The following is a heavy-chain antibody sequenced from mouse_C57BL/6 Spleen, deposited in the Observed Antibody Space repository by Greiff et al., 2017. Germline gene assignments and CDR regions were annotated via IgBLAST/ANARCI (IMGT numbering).Heavy chain of an antibody. CDR1: GFTFSDYY. Sequence: EVKLMESGGGLVQPGGSLKLSCAASGFTFSDYYLYWVRQTPEKRLEWVAYISNGGGSTYYPDTVKGRFTISRDNAKNTLYLQMSRLKSEDTAMYYCARQHYGSSSHYWYFDVWGTGTTVTVSS. CDR2: ISNGGGST. CDR3: ARQHYGSSSHYWYFDV. J-gene: IGHJ1*03. V-gene: IGHV5-12*01. D-gene: IGHD1-1*01.